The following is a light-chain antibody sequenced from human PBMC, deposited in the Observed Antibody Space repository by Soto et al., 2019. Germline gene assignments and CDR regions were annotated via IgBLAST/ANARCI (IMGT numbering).Light chain of an antibody. J-gene: IGKJ5*01. V-gene: IGKV1-39*01. CDR3: QQSYITPPIT. CDR2: AAS. Sequence: IQMTQSPSSLSASVGDSVTITCRASQSISKFLNWYQQRPGKAPKLLIYAASNLQSGVPSRFSGSGSGTDFTLTIDGLQPEDFAVYYCQQSYITPPITFGQGTRLEIK. CDR1: QSISKF.